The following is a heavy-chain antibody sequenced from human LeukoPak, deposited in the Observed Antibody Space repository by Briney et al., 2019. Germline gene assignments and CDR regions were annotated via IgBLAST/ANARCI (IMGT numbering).Heavy chain of an antibody. CDR2: IYDSGST. D-gene: IGHD3-3*01. CDR1: GGSISSYY. CDR3: ARFWSGYPPNWFDP. Sequence: SETLSLTCTVSGGSISSYYWSWIRQPPGKGLEWIGHIYDSGSTNYNPSLKSRVTISIDTSNNQFSLKLSPVTAADTAVYYCARFWSGYPPNWFDPWGQGILVTVSS. V-gene: IGHV4-59*01. J-gene: IGHJ5*02.